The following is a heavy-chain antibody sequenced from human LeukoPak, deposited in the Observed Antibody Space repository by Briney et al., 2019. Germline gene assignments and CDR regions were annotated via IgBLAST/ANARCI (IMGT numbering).Heavy chain of an antibody. CDR3: ARDYYDSSGYFGY. Sequence: SVKVSCKASGGTFSSYAISWVRQAPGQGLEWMGGIIPIFGTANYSQKFQGRVTITTDESTSTAYMELSSLRSEDTAVYYCARDYYDSSGYFGYWGQGTLVSVSS. D-gene: IGHD3-22*01. V-gene: IGHV1-69*05. CDR2: IIPIFGTA. J-gene: IGHJ4*02. CDR1: GGTFSSYA.